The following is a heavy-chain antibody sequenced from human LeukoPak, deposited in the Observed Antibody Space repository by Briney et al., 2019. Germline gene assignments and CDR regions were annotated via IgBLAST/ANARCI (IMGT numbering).Heavy chain of an antibody. J-gene: IGHJ6*02. CDR2: IIPIFGTA. Sequence: SVKVSCKSSGGTFSSYAISWVRPAPGQGLEWMGGIIPIFGTANYAQKFQGRVTITADEYTSTAYMELSSLRSEDTAVYYCARPNLGYCSSTSCRSLDYYGMDVWGQGTTVTVSS. D-gene: IGHD2-2*01. V-gene: IGHV1-69*13. CDR3: ARPNLGYCSSTSCRSLDYYGMDV. CDR1: GGTFSSYA.